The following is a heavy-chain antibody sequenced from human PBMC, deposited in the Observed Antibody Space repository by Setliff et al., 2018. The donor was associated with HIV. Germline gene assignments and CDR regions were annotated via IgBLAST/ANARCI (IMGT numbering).Heavy chain of an antibody. CDR2: LYFSGGT. CDR3: ARAVRF. V-gene: IGHV4-59*08. J-gene: IGHJ4*02. CDR1: GDSISNHY. Sequence: PSETLSLTCTVSGDSISNHYWSWLRQPPGKGLEWIGTLYFSGGTSYNSSLKSRVTISVDTSKNQFSLKLSSVTAADTAVYYCARAVRFWGQGTLVTVS.